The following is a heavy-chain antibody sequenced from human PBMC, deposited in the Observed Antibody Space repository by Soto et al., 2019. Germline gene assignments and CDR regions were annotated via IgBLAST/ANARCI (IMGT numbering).Heavy chain of an antibody. CDR3: ARVALSSGGDRRVFDY. CDR1: GFTFSDHY. CDR2: IKNRANSYST. D-gene: IGHD3-10*01. V-gene: IGHV3-72*01. J-gene: IGHJ4*02. Sequence: EVQLVESGGGLVQPGGSLRLSCTASGFTFSDHYMGWVRQAPGKGLEWVGHIKNRANSYSTQYAASVKGRIIISRDDSQSSLYLQMNSLKTEDTAVYYCARVALSSGGDRRVFDYWGQGTLVTVSS.